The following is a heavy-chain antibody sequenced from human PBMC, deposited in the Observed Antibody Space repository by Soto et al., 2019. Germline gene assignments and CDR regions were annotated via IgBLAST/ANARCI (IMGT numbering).Heavy chain of an antibody. Sequence: GGSLRLSCAASGFTFSSYWMHWVRQAPGKGLVWVSRINSDGSSTSYADSVKGRFTISRDNAKNTLYLQMNSLRAEDTAVYYCARGIGGYDFWSGFERAFGWGQGTLVTVSS. V-gene: IGHV3-74*01. J-gene: IGHJ4*02. CDR3: ARGIGGYDFWSGFERAFG. CDR1: GFTFSSYW. D-gene: IGHD3-3*01. CDR2: INSDGSST.